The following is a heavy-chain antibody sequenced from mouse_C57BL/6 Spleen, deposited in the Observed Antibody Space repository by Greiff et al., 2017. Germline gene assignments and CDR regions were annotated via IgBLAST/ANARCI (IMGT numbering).Heavy chain of an antibody. D-gene: IGHD2-5*01. J-gene: IGHJ3*01. V-gene: IGHV1-69*01. CDR2: IDPSDSYT. Sequence: QVQLQQPGAELVMPGASVKLSCKASGYTFTSYWMHWVKQRPGQGLEWIGEIDPSDSYTNYNQKFKGKSTLTVDKSSSTAYMQLSSLTSEDSAVYYCARAFYYSNPWFAYWGQGTLVTVSA. CDR1: GYTFTSYW. CDR3: ARAFYYSNPWFAY.